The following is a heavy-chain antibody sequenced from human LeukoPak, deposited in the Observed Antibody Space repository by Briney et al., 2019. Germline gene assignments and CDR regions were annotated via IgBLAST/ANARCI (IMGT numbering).Heavy chain of an antibody. CDR1: GGSFSGYY. CDR2: INHSGGT. Sequence: SETLSLTCAVYGGSFSGYYLSWIRQPPGKGLEWIGEINHSGGTNYNPSLKSRITISVDKSKNQFSLKLSSVTAADTAVYYCARARSSGYYPLNYWGQGTLVTVSS. V-gene: IGHV4-34*01. J-gene: IGHJ4*02. D-gene: IGHD3-22*01. CDR3: ARARSSGYYPLNY.